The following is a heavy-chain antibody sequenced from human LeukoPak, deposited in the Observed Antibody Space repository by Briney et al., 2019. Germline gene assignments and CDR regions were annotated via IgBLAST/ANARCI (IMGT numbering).Heavy chain of an antibody. CDR3: ARHYGDYVYFDY. CDR2: VFYSGTT. D-gene: IGHD4-17*01. CDR1: GGSITSYY. V-gene: IGHV4-59*08. J-gene: IGHJ4*02. Sequence: SETLSLTCTVSGGSITSYYWSWIRQPPGKAREWIGYVFYSGTTNYNPSLKSRVTIFVDTSKNQFSLRLSSVTAADTAVYYCARHYGDYVYFDYWGQGALVTVSS.